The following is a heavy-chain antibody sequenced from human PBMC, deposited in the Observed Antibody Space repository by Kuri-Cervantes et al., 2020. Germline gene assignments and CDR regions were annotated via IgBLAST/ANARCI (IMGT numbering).Heavy chain of an antibody. J-gene: IGHJ6*03. CDR3: ARQTGEGGRRYYSYIDV. CDR2: ISTSGST. D-gene: IGHD7-27*01. V-gene: IGHV4-4*07. CDR1: GGSISSYY. Sequence: GSLRLSCTVSGGSISSYYWSWIRQPAGKGLEWIGRISTSGSTNYNPSLKSRVTISIDKSKNQFSLKLSSVTAADTAVYYCARQTGEGGRRYYSYIDVWGKGTTVTVSS.